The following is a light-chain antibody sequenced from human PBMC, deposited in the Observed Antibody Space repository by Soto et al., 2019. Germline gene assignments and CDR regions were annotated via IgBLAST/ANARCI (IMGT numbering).Light chain of an antibody. CDR1: RGISSTY. CDR3: QQYGGSPPHT. J-gene: IGKJ2*01. CDR2: GAS. V-gene: IGKV3-20*01. Sequence: ELVLTQSSGTLSLSPGERATLSCRASRGISSTYLAWYQQKPGQAPRRLIYGASSRATGIQDRFSSSGSGTDFTLTICRLEPEDVAVYYCQQYGGSPPHTFRQGTKQQI.